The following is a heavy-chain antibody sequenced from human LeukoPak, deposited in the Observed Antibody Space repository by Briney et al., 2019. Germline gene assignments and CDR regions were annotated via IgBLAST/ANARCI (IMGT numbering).Heavy chain of an antibody. J-gene: IGHJ3*02. Sequence: GGSLRLSCTCSGFTFGDYVLSWVRQAPGEGREGVGFIRTRSDGGTAEHAASVKGRISISRDESKSIAYLKINSLNTDNTAVYYCSRGFAAMWGPGRMVTASS. CDR1: GFTFGDYV. V-gene: IGHV3-49*04. D-gene: IGHD3-3*01. CDR2: IRTRSDGGTA. CDR3: SRGFAAM.